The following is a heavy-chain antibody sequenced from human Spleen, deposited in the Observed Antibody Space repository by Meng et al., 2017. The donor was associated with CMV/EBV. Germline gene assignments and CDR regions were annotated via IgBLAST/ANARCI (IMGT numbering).Heavy chain of an antibody. Sequence: ASVKVSCKTSGYTFAGHYMHWLRQAPGQGLEWMGWINPNSGATHYAQNFQGRVTMTRDTSVTTAYMELSRLRSDDTAVYYCARLVVVPAANWFDPWGQGTLVTVSS. CDR3: ARLVVVPAANWFDP. CDR2: INPNSGAT. D-gene: IGHD2-2*01. CDR1: GYTFAGHY. V-gene: IGHV1-2*02. J-gene: IGHJ5*02.